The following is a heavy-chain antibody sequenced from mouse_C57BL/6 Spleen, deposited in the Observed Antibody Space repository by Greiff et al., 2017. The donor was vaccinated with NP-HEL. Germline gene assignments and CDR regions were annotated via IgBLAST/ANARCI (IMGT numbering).Heavy chain of an antibody. CDR2: IRNKANGYTT. D-gene: IGHD2-4*01. V-gene: IGHV7-3*01. CDR3: ASHYDQYYFDY. Sequence: EVKLVESGGGLVQPGGSLSLSCAASGFTFTDYYMSWVRQPPGKALEWLGFIRNKANGYTTEYSASVKGRFTISRDNSQSILYLQMNALRAEDSATYYCASHYDQYYFDYWGQGTTLTVSS. J-gene: IGHJ2*01. CDR1: GFTFTDYY.